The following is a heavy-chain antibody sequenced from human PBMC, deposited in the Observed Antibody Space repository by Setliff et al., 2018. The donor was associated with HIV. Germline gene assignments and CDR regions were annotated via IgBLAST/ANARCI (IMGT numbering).Heavy chain of an antibody. CDR3: ARALAGGSGWNYFDL. J-gene: IGHJ4*02. D-gene: IGHD6-19*01. V-gene: IGHV4-34*01. CDR2: INHSGST. CDR1: NGSFSGYY. Sequence: PSETLSLTCAVYNGSFSGYYWTWIRQPPGKGLEWIGEINHSGSTNYSPSLKSRVTISVDASRNQFSLRLSSVTAADTAVYFCARALAGGSGWNYFDLWGPGTLVTVSS.